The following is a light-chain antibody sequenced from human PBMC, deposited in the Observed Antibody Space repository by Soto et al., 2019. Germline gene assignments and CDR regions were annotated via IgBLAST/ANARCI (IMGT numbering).Light chain of an antibody. CDR1: QSIANY. CDR2: AAS. CDR3: QQSYSTPQT. J-gene: IGKJ1*01. V-gene: IGKV1-39*01. Sequence: DIPMTQSPSSLSASVGDRVTITCRASQSIANYLNWYQQKPGKAPKLLIYAASNLQSGVPSRFSGSGSGTDFTLTISSLQPEDFATYSCQQSYSTPQTFGQGTKVEIK.